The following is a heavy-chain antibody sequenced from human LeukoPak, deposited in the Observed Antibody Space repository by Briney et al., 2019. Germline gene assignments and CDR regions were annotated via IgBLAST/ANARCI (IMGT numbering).Heavy chain of an antibody. CDR2: ISGSGGST. CDR1: GFTFSSYA. Sequence: PGGSLRLSCAASGFTFSSYAMSWVRQAPGKGLKWDSAISGSGGSTYYADSVKGRFTISRDNSKNTLYLQMNSLRAEDTAVYYCAKDTIAAAGTRWFDPWGQGTLVTVSS. D-gene: IGHD6-13*01. CDR3: AKDTIAAAGTRWFDP. V-gene: IGHV3-23*01. J-gene: IGHJ5*02.